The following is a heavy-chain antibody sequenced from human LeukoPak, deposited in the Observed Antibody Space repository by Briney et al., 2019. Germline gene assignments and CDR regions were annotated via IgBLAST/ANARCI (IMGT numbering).Heavy chain of an antibody. J-gene: IGHJ4*01. V-gene: IGHV3-30*18. D-gene: IGHD2-15*01. Sequence: GGSLRLSCAASGFTFSHYGVHWVRQAPGKGLEWVAVISYDGSNKYFADSVKGRFTISRDNSKNTVFLQMNSLRAEDTAVYYCAQEIKDRYCSGAQNCLFDSWGHGTLVTVSS. CDR1: GFTFSHYG. CDR3: AQEIKDRYCSGAQNCLFDS. CDR2: ISYDGSNK.